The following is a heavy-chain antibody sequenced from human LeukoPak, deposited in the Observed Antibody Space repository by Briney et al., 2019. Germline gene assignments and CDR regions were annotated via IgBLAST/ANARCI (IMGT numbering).Heavy chain of an antibody. CDR1: GGSISSSTYY. J-gene: IGHJ4*02. CDR3: ARRQVRPERFDY. CDR2: VYYSGT. D-gene: IGHD6-25*01. Sequence: TSETLSLTCTVSGGSISSSTYYWGWIRQPPGKGLEWIGYVYYSGTNYNPSLKSRVTISVDTSKNQFSLKLSSVTAADTAMYYCARRQVRPERFDYWGQGTLVTVSS. V-gene: IGHV4-61*05.